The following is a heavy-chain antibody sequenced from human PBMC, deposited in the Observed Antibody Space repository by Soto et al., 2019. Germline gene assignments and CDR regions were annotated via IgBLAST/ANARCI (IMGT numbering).Heavy chain of an antibody. CDR2: ISYDGSNK. V-gene: IGHV3-30*14. CDR1: GFNFSSYA. CDR3: VRDQGWGDRVDAFDI. J-gene: IGHJ3*02. Sequence: GGSLRLSCAASGFNFSSYAMHWVRQAPGKGLEWVAVISYDGSNKYYADSVKGRFTISRDNSKNTLYLQMNSMRAEDSAVYYFVRDQGWGDRVDAFDIWGQGTMVTVSS. D-gene: IGHD3-16*01.